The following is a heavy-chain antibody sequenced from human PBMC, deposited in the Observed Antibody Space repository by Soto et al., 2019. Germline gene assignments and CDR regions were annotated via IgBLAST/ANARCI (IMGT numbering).Heavy chain of an antibody. V-gene: IGHV3-30*03. D-gene: IGHD4-17*01. J-gene: IGHJ4*02. CDR1: EFTFSNYA. CDR2: ISYDGNNK. Sequence: QVQLVESGGGVVQPGGSLRLSCAASEFTFSNYAMHWVRQPPGTGLQWLAVISYDGNNKYYADSVEGRFTISRDNSKNTVYRQMNSLRLEDTAVYYCARGPSYSDSYFDYWGQGTLVTVSS. CDR3: ARGPSYSDSYFDY.